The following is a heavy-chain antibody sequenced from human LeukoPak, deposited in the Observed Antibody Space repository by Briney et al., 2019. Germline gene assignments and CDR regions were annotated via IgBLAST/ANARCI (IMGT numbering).Heavy chain of an antibody. D-gene: IGHD1-26*01. J-gene: IGHJ6*03. CDR2: INPNSGST. V-gene: IGHV1-2*02. CDR3: ARSGDYYYYYYMDV. CDR1: GYTFTGYY. Sequence: ASVKVSCKASGYTFTGYYMHWVRQAPGQGLEWMGWINPNSGSTNYAQKFQGRVTMTRDTSISTAYMELSRLRSDDTAVYYCARSGDYYYYYYMDVWGKGTTVTVSS.